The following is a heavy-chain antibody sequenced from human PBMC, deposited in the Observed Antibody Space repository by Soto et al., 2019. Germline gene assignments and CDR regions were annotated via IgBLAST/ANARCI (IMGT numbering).Heavy chain of an antibody. Sequence: QITLKESGPTLVKPTQTLTLTCTFSGFSLSTSGVGVGWIRQPPGKALEWLALIYWDDDKRYSPSLKSRLTISKDTSKNQVVLTMTNMDPVDTATYYCAHRLGPQHDPWFDPWGQGTLVTVSS. CDR1: GFSLSTSGVG. CDR2: IYWDDDK. J-gene: IGHJ5*02. CDR3: AHRLGPQHDPWFDP. V-gene: IGHV2-5*02. D-gene: IGHD1-1*01.